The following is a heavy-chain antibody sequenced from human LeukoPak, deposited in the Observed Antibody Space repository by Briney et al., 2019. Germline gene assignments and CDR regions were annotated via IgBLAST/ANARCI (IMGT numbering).Heavy chain of an antibody. J-gene: IGHJ3*02. CDR2: ISSSSSYI. D-gene: IGHD3-9*01. V-gene: IGHV3-21*01. CDR1: GFTFSSYS. CDR3: ARDRDILTGYYITDAFDI. Sequence: RGSLRLSCAASGFTFSSYSMNWVRQAPGKGREWVSSISSSSSYIYYADSVKGRFTISRDNAKNSLYLQMNSLRAEDTAVYYCARDRDILTGYYITDAFDIWGQGTMVTVSS.